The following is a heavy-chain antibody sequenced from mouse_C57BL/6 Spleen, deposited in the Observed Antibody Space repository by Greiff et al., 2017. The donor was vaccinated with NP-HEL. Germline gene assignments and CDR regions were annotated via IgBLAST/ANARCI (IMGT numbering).Heavy chain of an antibody. J-gene: IGHJ4*01. CDR2: ISNGGGST. D-gene: IGHD1-1*01. CDR3: ARDYYGSSLYAMDY. Sequence: EVNVVESGGGLVQPGGSLKLSCAASGFTFSDYYMYWVRQTPEKRLEWVAYISNGGGSTYYPDTVKGRFTISRDNAKNTLYLQMSRLKSEDTAMYYCARDYYGSSLYAMDYWGQGTSVTVSS. CDR1: GFTFSDYY. V-gene: IGHV5-12*01.